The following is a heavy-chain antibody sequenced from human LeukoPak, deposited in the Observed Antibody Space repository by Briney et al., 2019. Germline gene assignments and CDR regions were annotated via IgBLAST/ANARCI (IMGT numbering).Heavy chain of an antibody. CDR1: GFTFSSYW. D-gene: IGHD3-10*01. J-gene: IGHJ3*02. Sequence: GGSLRLSCAASGFTFSSYWMHWVRQAPGKGLVWVSRINSDGSSTSYADSVKGRFTTSRDNAKNTLYLQMNSLRAEDTAVYYCARVIRGSGSEAFDIWGQGTMVTVSS. CDR2: INSDGSST. CDR3: ARVIRGSGSEAFDI. V-gene: IGHV3-74*01.